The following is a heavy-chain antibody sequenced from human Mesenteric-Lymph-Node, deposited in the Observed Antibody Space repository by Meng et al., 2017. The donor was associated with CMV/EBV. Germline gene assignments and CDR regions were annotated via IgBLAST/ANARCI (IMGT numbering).Heavy chain of an antibody. Sequence: GESLKISCAASGFTFDDYAMHWVRQAPGKGLEWVSLISWDGGSTYYADSVKGRFTISRDNSKNSLYLQMNSLRAEDTALYYCAKDMSTSQLYYYGMDVWGQGTTVTV. CDR1: GFTFDDYA. CDR2: ISWDGGST. J-gene: IGHJ6*02. CDR3: AKDMSTSQLYYYGMDV. D-gene: IGHD2-2*01. V-gene: IGHV3-43D*03.